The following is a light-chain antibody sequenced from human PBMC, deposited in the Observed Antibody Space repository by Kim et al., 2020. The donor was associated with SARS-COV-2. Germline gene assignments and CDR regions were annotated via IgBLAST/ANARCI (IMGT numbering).Light chain of an antibody. V-gene: IGLV3-1*01. Sequence: SVSPGQTASIPCSGDKLGDKYACWYHQKPGQSPVLVIYQDSKRPSGIPERFSGSNSGNTATLTISGTQAMDEADYYCQAWDSRTAIFGGGTKLTVL. CDR3: QAWDSRTAI. J-gene: IGLJ2*01. CDR2: QDS. CDR1: KLGDKY.